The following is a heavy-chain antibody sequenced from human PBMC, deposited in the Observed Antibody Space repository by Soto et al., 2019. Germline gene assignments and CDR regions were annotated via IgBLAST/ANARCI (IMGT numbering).Heavy chain of an antibody. CDR2: IYYSGST. V-gene: IGHV4-30-4*01. J-gene: IGHJ4*02. D-gene: IGHD3-3*01. Sequence: SETLSLTCTVSGGSISSGDYYWSWIRQPPGRGLEWIGYIYYSGSTYYNPSLKSRVTISVDTSKNQFSLKLSSVTAADTAVYYCAGEGFWSGYTLDYWGQGTLVTVSS. CDR1: GGSISSGDYY. CDR3: AGEGFWSGYTLDY.